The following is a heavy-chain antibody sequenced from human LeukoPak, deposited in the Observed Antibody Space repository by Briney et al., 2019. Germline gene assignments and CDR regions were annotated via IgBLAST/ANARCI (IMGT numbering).Heavy chain of an antibody. D-gene: IGHD1-26*01. CDR2: IYYSGST. V-gene: IGHV4-39*01. CDR3: VRHMTKLGY. Sequence: SETLSLTCTVSGGSISSSSYYWGWIRQPPGKGLEWIGSIYYSGSTYYNPSLKSRVTISVDTSKNQFSLKLSSVTAADTAVYYCVRHMTKLGYWGQGTLVTVSS. J-gene: IGHJ4*02. CDR1: GGSISSSSYY.